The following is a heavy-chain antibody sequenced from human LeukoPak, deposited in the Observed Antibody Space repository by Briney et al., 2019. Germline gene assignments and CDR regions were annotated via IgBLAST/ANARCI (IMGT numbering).Heavy chain of an antibody. CDR3: ARGTYYFDSSGYYYYYYDMDV. V-gene: IGHV3-23*01. J-gene: IGHJ6*02. CDR2: ISVSGGST. D-gene: IGHD3-22*01. Sequence: GGSLRLSCAASGFTFSKYAMTWVRQAPGKGLEWVSGISVSGGSTNYADSVKGRFTISRHSSKNTLYLQMNSLRAEDTAIYYCARGTYYFDSSGYYYYYYDMDVWGQGTSVTVSS. CDR1: GFTFSKYA.